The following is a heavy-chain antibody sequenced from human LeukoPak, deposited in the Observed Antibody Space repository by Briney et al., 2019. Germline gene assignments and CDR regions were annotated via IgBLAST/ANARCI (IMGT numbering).Heavy chain of an antibody. CDR2: IIPILGIA. V-gene: IGHV1-69*04. CDR1: GGTFSSYA. D-gene: IGHD5-12*01. CDR3: VYSGYDLGFDY. Sequence: ASVKVSCKASGGTFSSYAISWVRQAPGQGLEWMGRIIPILGIANYAQKFQGRVTITADKSTSTAYMELSSLRSEDTAVYYCVYSGYDLGFDYWGQGTLVTVSS. J-gene: IGHJ4*02.